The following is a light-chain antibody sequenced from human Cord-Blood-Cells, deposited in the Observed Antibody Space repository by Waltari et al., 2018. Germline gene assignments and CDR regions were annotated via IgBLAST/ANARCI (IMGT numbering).Light chain of an antibody. V-gene: IGKV3-15*01. CDR2: GAS. J-gene: IGKJ4*01. Sequence: EIVMTQSPATLSVSTGERATLSCRASQSVSSNLACYQQKPGQAPRLLSYGASTRATAIPARFSGIGSGTEFTLTISSLQSEDFAVYYCQQYNNWPPGTFGGGTKVEIK. CDR3: QQYNNWPPGT. CDR1: QSVSSN.